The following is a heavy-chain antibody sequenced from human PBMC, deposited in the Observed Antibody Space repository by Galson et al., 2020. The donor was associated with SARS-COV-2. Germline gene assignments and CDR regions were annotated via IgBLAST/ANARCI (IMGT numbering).Heavy chain of an antibody. CDR2: ISAYNGNT. D-gene: IGHD1-7*01. CDR1: GYTFTSYG. J-gene: IGHJ6*02. CDR3: ARDDWDYKYYCGMDV. V-gene: IGHV1-18*01. Sequence: GESLKISCKASGYTFTSYGISWVRQAPGQGLEWMGWISAYNGNTNYAQKLQGRVTMTTDTSTSTAYMELRSLRSDDTAVYYCARDDWDYKYYCGMDVWGQGTTVTVSS.